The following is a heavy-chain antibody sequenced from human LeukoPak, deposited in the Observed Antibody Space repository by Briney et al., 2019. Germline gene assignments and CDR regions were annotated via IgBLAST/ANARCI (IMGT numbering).Heavy chain of an antibody. CDR1: GGFISSYY. D-gene: IGHD5-18*01. Sequence: PSETLSLTRTVSGGFISSYYWSWIRQPPGKGLEWIGFISYSGSTYYNPSLTSGGTMSVDTSKNQFSLNLRSVTAADTAVYYCARDRYSYGFWGQGILVTDSS. CDR3: ARDRYSYGF. V-gene: IGHV4-59*01. CDR2: ISYSGST. J-gene: IGHJ4*02.